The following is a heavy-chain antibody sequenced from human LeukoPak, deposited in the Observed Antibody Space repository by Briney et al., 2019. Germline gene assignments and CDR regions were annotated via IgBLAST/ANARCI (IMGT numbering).Heavy chain of an antibody. CDR3: ARREAARDY. V-gene: IGHV4-39*07. CDR2: INHSGST. D-gene: IGHD6-6*01. Sequence: SETLSLTCTVSGGSISSSSYYWGWIRQPPGKGLEWIGEINHSGSTNYNPSLKSRVTISVDTSKNQFSLKLSSVTAADTAVYYCARREAARDYWGQGTLVTVSS. J-gene: IGHJ4*02. CDR1: GGSISSSSYY.